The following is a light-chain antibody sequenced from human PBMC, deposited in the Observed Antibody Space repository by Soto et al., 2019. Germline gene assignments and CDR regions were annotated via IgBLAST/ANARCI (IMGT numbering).Light chain of an antibody. CDR2: DSS. V-gene: IGKV1-33*01. CDR1: QDISNF. CDR3: QQFDNLPIT. J-gene: IGKJ5*01. Sequence: DIQMTQSPSSLSASVGDRVTIICQASQDISNFLNWYQQKPGKAPKLLIYDSSNLGTGVPSRFSGSGSGTHFSFTISSLQPEDIATYYCQQFDNLPITFGQGTRLEIK.